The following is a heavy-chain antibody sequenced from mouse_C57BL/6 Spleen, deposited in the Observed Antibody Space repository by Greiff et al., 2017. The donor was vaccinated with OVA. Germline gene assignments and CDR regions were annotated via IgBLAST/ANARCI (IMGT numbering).Heavy chain of an antibody. Sequence: QVHVKQSGAELVKPGASVKISCKASGYAFSSYWMNWVKQRPGKGLEWIGQIYPGDGDTNYNGKFKGKATLTADKSSSTAYMQLSSLTSEDSAVYFCARGSITTVVVDYWGQGTTLTVSS. CDR3: ARGSITTVVVDY. D-gene: IGHD1-1*01. CDR2: IYPGDGDT. CDR1: GYAFSSYW. J-gene: IGHJ2*01. V-gene: IGHV1-80*01.